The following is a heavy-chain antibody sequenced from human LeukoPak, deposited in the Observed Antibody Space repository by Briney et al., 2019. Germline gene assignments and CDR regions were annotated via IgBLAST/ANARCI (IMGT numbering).Heavy chain of an antibody. CDR2: INHSGST. J-gene: IGHJ5*02. Sequence: PSETLSLTCAVYGGSFSGYYWSWIRQPPGKGLEWIGEINHSGSTNYNPSLKSRVTISVDTAKNQFSQKLSSVTAADTAVYYCARGLSSYYDFWSGHNWFDPWGQGTLVTVSS. D-gene: IGHD3-3*01. V-gene: IGHV4-34*01. CDR3: ARGLSSYYDFWSGHNWFDP. CDR1: GGSFSGYY.